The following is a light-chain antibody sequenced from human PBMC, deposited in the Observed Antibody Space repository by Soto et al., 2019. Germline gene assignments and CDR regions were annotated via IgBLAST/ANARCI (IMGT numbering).Light chain of an antibody. CDR2: DAS. J-gene: IGKJ2*01. CDR3: QQYQSYPGT. CDR1: QSISSW. Sequence: DIQMTHSPSTLSASVVDRVTITCRASQSISSWLAWYQQKPGTAPKLLIYDASSLESGVPSRFSGSGSGTEFTLIIRSLQPDDFATYYCQQYQSYPGTFGQGTKLLIK. V-gene: IGKV1-5*01.